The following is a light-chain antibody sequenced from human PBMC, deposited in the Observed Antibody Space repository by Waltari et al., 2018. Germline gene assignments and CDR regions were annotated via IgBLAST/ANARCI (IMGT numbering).Light chain of an antibody. V-gene: IGLV2-14*01. CDR1: SSAVGAYNF. CDR2: DVS. Sequence: QSALAQPASVSGSPGQSITISCTGTSSAVGAYNFVSCYQHHPGKAPKLIIYDVSRWPSGVSNRFSGSKSGNTASLTISGLQAEDEADYYCSSYTTISTTLFGGGTKVTVL. J-gene: IGLJ2*01. CDR3: SSYTTISTTL.